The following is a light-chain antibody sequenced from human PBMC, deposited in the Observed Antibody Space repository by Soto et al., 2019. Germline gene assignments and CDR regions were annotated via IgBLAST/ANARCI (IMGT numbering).Light chain of an antibody. V-gene: IGKV3-15*01. CDR2: GAS. CDR3: QQYGSSGT. CDR1: QSMGSN. J-gene: IGKJ1*01. Sequence: EIVMTQSPATMSVSPGERATLSCRASQSMGSNVAWYQQKPGQAPRLLIYGASTRAAGIPARFSGSGSGTEFTLTISRLEPEDFAVYYCQQYGSSGTFGQGTKVDIK.